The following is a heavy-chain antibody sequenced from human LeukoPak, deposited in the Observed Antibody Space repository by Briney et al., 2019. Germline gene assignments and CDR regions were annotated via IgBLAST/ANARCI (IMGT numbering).Heavy chain of an antibody. J-gene: IGHJ4*02. D-gene: IGHD1-14*01. V-gene: IGHV1-2*02. CDR3: ARDLIDLPGRYAPDSRPAPPLGAY. CDR1: GYIFSDHY. Sequence: GASAKVSCKASGYIFSDHYIHWVRQAPGQGLEWMGWINPNSGATKYVQRFQGRVTMTRDTSITTAYMELSRLRSDDTAVYYCARDLIDLPGRYAPDSRPAPPLGAYWGQGSLVTVSS. CDR2: INPNSGAT.